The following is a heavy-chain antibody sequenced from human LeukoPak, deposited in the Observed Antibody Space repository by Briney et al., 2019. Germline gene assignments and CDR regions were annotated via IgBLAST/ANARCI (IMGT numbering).Heavy chain of an antibody. CDR2: IYYSGST. CDR3: AAAPNCGGDCSPFDY. D-gene: IGHD2-21*02. J-gene: IGHJ4*02. CDR1: GGSISSYY. V-gene: IGHV4-59*08. Sequence: SGTLSLTCTVSGGSISSYYWSWIRQPPGKGLEWIGYIYYSGSTNYNPSLKSRVTISVDTSKNQFSLKLSSVTAADTAVYYCAAAPNCGGDCSPFDYWGQGTLVTVSS.